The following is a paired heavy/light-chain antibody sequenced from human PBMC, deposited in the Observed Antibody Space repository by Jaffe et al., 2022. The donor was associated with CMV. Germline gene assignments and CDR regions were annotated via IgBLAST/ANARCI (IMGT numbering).Light chain of an antibody. J-gene: IGKJ2*01. V-gene: IGKV2-30*01. CDR3: MQGTHWPYT. CDR2: KVS. Sequence: DVVMTQSPLSLPVTLGQPASISCRSSQSLVYSDGNTYLNWFQQRPGQSPRRLIYKVSNRDSGVPDRFSGSGSGTDFTLKISRVEAEDVGVYYCMQGTHWPYTFGQGTKLEIK. CDR1: QSLVYSDGNTY.
Heavy chain of an antibody. D-gene: IGHD6-19*01. CDR1: GFTFSSYW. J-gene: IGHJ6*02. CDR2: IKQDGSEK. CDR3: ATAVAGTFPGYYYYGMDV. Sequence: EVQLVESGGGLVQPGGSLRLSCAASGFTFSSYWMSWVRQAPGKGLEWVANIKQDGSEKYYVDSVKGRFTISRDNAKNSLYLQMNSLRAEDTAVYYCATAVAGTFPGYYYYGMDVWGQGTTVTVSS. V-gene: IGHV3-7*01.